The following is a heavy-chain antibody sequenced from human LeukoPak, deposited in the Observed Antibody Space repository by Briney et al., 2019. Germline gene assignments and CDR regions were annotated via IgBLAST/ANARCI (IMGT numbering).Heavy chain of an antibody. D-gene: IGHD5-24*01. V-gene: IGHV3-11*01. CDR2: ISADSDKI. CDR3: ARKFARDGAY. CDR1: GFTFSEYY. Sequence: PGGSLRLSCAASGFTFSEYYMNWIRQAPGKGLEWVSHISADSDKIYYADSVKGRFTISRDNTKNSVSLQLNSLRAEDTAVYYCARKFARDGAYWGRGTLVIVSS. J-gene: IGHJ4*02.